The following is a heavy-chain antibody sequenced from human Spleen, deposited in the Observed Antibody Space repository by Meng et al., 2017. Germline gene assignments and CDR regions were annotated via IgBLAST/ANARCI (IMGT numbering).Heavy chain of an antibody. J-gene: IGHJ5*02. D-gene: IGHD3-10*01. CDR3: AGFTLIRGIMPWFDP. V-gene: IGHV4-4*02. CDR1: CGSSSSSTW. CDR2: VYHSGST. Sequence: QVQPQASGPGLVKPSWTLSLNCAVSCGSSSSSTWWTWVRQPPGKGLEWIGEVYHSGSTNYNPSLKSRVTMSVDESNNQFSLKLSSVTAADTAVYYCAGFTLIRGIMPWFDPWGQGTLVTVSS.